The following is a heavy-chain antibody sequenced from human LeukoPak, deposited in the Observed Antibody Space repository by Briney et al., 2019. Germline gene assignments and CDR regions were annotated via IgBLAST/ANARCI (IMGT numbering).Heavy chain of an antibody. Sequence: GGSLRLSCAASGFPFSSYAMSWVRQAPGKGLEWVSAISGSGGSTYYADSVKGRFTISRDNSKNTLYLQMNSLRAEDTAVYYCAKGVLDIVVVPAAPLDYWGQGTLVTVSS. J-gene: IGHJ4*02. CDR3: AKGVLDIVVVPAAPLDY. CDR2: ISGSGGST. D-gene: IGHD2-2*01. CDR1: GFPFSSYA. V-gene: IGHV3-23*01.